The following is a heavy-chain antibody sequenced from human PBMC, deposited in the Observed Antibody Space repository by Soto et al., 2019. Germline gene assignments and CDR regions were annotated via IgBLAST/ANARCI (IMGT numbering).Heavy chain of an antibody. CDR3: ARDGQDYYDTRGYHFLTS. J-gene: IGHJ5*02. D-gene: IGHD3-22*01. CDR2: ISPKTGGS. CDR1: GSTFTAYY. Sequence: GASVKVSCKASGSTFTAYYIHWVRQAPGQGLEYMGWISPKTGGSNLAQNSQGRVSMTRDTSNSTLYMEVRRLRSDDTALYYCARDGQDYYDTRGYHFLTSWGQGTLVTVSS. V-gene: IGHV1-2*02.